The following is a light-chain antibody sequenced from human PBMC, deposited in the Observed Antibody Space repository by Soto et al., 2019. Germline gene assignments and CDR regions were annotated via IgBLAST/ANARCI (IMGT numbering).Light chain of an antibody. CDR2: SNN. V-gene: IGLV1-47*02. CDR1: SSNIGSNY. Sequence: QSVLTQPPSASGTPGQRVTISCSGSSSNIGSNYVYWYQQLPGTAPKLLIYSNNQRPSGVPDRFSGSKSGTSASLAISGLRSEDEADYYCAAWDESLSGRNVFGPRTKVTVL. CDR3: AAWDESLSGRNV. J-gene: IGLJ1*01.